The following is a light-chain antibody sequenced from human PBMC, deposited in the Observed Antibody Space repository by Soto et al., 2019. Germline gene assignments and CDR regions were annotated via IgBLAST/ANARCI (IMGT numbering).Light chain of an antibody. J-gene: IGKJ1*01. CDR3: HQYGDSRA. CDR1: QNVTSSY. CDR2: GAS. V-gene: IGKV3-20*01. Sequence: ETMLTQSPGTPSLSPGETATLSCRASQNVTSSYLAWYQQKPGQAPRLLIYGASSRATGIPYRFSGSGSGTDFPLTISRLEPEDFSVYYCHQYGDSRAFGQGTKVEIK.